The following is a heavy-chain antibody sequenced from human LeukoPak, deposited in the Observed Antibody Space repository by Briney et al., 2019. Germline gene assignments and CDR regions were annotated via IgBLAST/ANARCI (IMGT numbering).Heavy chain of an antibody. CDR3: AKGLRTGHEYYLDH. Sequence: GGSLRLSCAASGFTVSSNYMSWVRQAPGKGLEWVSVIYSSGSTYYADSVKGRFTISRDNSKNMMYLEMNSLRPEDTAVYYCAKGLRTGHEYYLDHWGQGTLVTVS. CDR1: GFTVSSNY. J-gene: IGHJ4*02. V-gene: IGHV3-66*03. D-gene: IGHD4-17*01. CDR2: IYSSGST.